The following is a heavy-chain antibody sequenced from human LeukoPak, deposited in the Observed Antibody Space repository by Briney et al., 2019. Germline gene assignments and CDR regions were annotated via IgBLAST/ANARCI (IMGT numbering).Heavy chain of an antibody. D-gene: IGHD5-18*01. J-gene: IGHJ4*02. V-gene: IGHV4-31*03. CDR1: GGSISSGASD. CDR3: ARDRTSYGYYFDY. Sequence: SQTLSLTCTVSGGSISSGASDWGWIRQHPKRGLEWVGYIKHSGSTYYNPSLKSRVTISVDTSKNQFSLKLSSVTAADTAVYYCARDRTSYGYYFDYWGQGTLVTVSS. CDR2: IKHSGST.